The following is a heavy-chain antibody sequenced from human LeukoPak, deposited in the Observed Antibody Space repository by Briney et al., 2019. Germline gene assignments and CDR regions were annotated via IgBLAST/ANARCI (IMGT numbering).Heavy chain of an antibody. CDR2: FDPEDGET. Sequence: GASVKVSCKVSGYTLTELSMHWVRQAPGKGLEWMGGFDPEDGETIYAQKFQGRVTMTEDTSTDTAYMELSSLRSEDTAVYYCATTPPYYCDSSGYRSYYFDYWGQGTLVTVSS. V-gene: IGHV1-24*01. CDR3: ATTPPYYCDSSGYRSYYFDY. CDR1: GYTLTELS. J-gene: IGHJ4*02. D-gene: IGHD3-22*01.